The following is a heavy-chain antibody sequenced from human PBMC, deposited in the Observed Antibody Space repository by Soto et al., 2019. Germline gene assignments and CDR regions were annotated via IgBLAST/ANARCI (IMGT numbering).Heavy chain of an antibody. V-gene: IGHV5-51*01. CDR2: IYPGDSDT. CDR1: GYSFTSYW. D-gene: IGHD1-26*01. CDR3: ARPLLPLVGATTGYDAFDI. J-gene: IGHJ3*02. Sequence: GESLKISCKGSGYSFTSYWIGWVRQMPGKGLEWMGIIYPGDSDTRYSPSFQGQVTISADKSISTAYLQWSSLKASDTAMYYCARPLLPLVGATTGYDAFDIWDQGTMVTVSS.